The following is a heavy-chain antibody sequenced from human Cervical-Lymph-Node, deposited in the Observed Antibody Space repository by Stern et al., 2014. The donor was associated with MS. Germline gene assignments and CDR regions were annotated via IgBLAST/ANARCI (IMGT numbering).Heavy chain of an antibody. J-gene: IGHJ4*02. V-gene: IGHV1-69*01. Sequence: VQLVKFGAEVKKPGSSGKASCKASGGTISNYIIGWGRQAPGQGLEGMVGIILMFGIANYAEKFQDRVTITADESTSTAYMDLSSLRSEDTAVYYCARATSDYIWGTYRFLDSWGQGTLVIVSS. CDR1: GGTISNYI. CDR2: IILMFGIA. CDR3: ARATSDYIWGTYRFLDS. D-gene: IGHD3-16*02.